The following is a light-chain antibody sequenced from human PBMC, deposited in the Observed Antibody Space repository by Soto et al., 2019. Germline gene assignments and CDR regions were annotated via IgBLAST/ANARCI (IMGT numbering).Light chain of an antibody. V-gene: IGLV1-40*01. Sequence: QSVLTQPPSASGSPGQTVTISCTGTSCNIGGSYYVHWYQQLPGTAPKLLIFGNSKRPSGVPDRFSGSKSGTTASLTVSGLQADDEADYYCKSYDGSVSDDDVLGTGTKLTVL. CDR2: GNS. CDR1: SCNIGGSYY. J-gene: IGLJ1*01. CDR3: KSYDGSVSDDDV.